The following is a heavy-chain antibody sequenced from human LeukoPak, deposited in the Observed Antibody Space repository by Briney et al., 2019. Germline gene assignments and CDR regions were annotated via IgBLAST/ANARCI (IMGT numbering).Heavy chain of an antibody. D-gene: IGHD1-7*01. V-gene: IGHV3-7*01. CDR1: EFTFSSYW. J-gene: IGHJ3*02. Sequence: PGGSLRLSCAASEFTFSSYWMSWVRQAPGKGLEWVANIKQDGSEKYYVDSVKGRFTISRDNAKNSLYLQMNSLRAEDTAVYYCARGPVGGTTYNDGDAFDIWGQGTMVTVSS. CDR3: ARGPVGGTTYNDGDAFDI. CDR2: IKQDGSEK.